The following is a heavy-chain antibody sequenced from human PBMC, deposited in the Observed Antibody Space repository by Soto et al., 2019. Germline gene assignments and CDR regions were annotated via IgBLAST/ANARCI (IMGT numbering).Heavy chain of an antibody. CDR3: ARHARAVTGFDY. V-gene: IGHV3-48*04. D-gene: IGHD4-17*01. CDR1: GFSFSNYN. CDR2: ISSSSSST. Sequence: EVQLVESGGGLVQPGGSLRLSCEASGFSFSNYNMNWVRQAPGKGLECVSYISSSSSSTYYADSVKGRFTMSKDNAKNSLYLQMNSLSAEYTAVYYCARHARAVTGFDYWGQGTPVSVCS. J-gene: IGHJ4*02.